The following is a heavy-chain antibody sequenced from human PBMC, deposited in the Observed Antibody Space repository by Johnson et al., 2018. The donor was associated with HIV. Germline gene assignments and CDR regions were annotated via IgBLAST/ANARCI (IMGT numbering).Heavy chain of an antibody. CDR2: ISSSTNTI. CDR1: GFTFSDYY. Sequence: QVQLVETGGGLVKPGGSLRLSCAASGFTFSDYYMSWIRQAPGKGLEWVSYISSSTNTIYYADSVKGRFTISRDNLNNTLYLPMNSLRTEDTAVYYCARGRTQFLEGGAFDIWGQGTMVIVSS. D-gene: IGHD3-3*01. V-gene: IGHV3-11*04. CDR3: ARGRTQFLEGGAFDI. J-gene: IGHJ3*02.